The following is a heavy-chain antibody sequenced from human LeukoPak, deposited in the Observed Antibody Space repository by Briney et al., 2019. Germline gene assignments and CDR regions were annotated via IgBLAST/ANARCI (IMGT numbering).Heavy chain of an antibody. D-gene: IGHD3-3*01. Sequence: GGSLRLSCAASGFTVSSNFMSWVRQAPGKGLEWVSAIYSGGSTYYADSVKGRFTISRDNSKNTLYLQMNSLRAEDTAVYYCARATYDFWSGYFDDWGQGTLVTVSS. CDR3: ARATYDFWSGYFDD. V-gene: IGHV3-53*01. CDR1: GFTVSSNF. CDR2: IYSGGST. J-gene: IGHJ4*02.